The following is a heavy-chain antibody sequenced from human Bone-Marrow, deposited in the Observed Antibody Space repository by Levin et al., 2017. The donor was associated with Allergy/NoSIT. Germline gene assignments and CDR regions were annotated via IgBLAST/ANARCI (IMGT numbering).Heavy chain of an antibody. CDR1: GYPFANYW. Sequence: GGSLRLSCTGSGYPFANYWIGWVRHLPGKGLEWMGVIYPSDSDTQYSPSFQGQVTISADRSISTAYLQWKSLKASDTAIYYCARQGIRYSGADFWGRGTLVTVSS. J-gene: IGHJ4*02. CDR2: IYPSDSDT. CDR3: ARQGIRYSGADF. V-gene: IGHV5-51*01. D-gene: IGHD2-15*01.